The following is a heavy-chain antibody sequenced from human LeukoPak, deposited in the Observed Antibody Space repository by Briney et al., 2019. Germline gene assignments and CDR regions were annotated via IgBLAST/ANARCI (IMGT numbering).Heavy chain of an antibody. CDR3: TRDLASWYYYGMDV. CDR1: GFTFGDYA. Sequence: AGGSLRLSCTASGFTFGDYAMSWFRQAPGKGLEGVGFIRSKAYGGTTEYAASVKGRFTISRDDSKSIAYLQMNSLKTEDTAVYYCTRDLASWYYYGMDVWGQGTTVTVSS. V-gene: IGHV3-49*03. CDR2: IRSKAYGGTT. J-gene: IGHJ6*02.